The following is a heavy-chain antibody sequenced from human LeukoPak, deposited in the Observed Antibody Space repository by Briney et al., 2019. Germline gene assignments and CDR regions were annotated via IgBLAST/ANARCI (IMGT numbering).Heavy chain of an antibody. Sequence: SETLSLTCSVSGDSISTSSYYWGWIRQPPGKGLEWIGTIYYSGSTYYNPSLTSRVTISVDTSKNQFSLKLSSVTAADTAVYHCARGSSSGWFLGDVWGKGTTVTVSS. D-gene: IGHD6-19*01. V-gene: IGHV4-39*07. CDR1: GDSISTSSYY. CDR3: ARGSSSGWFLGDV. J-gene: IGHJ6*04. CDR2: IYYSGST.